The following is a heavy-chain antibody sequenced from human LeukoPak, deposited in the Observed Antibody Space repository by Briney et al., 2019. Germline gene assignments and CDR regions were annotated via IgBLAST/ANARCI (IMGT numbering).Heavy chain of an antibody. CDR2: TYYRSTWYN. J-gene: IGHJ5*02. V-gene: IGHV6-1*01. CDR1: GDSVSSNSVT. Sequence: SQTLSLACAISGDSVSSNSVTWNWIRQSPSRGLEWLGRTYYRSTWYNDYAVSVRGRITVNPDTSRNQFSLHLNSVTPEDTAVYYCARRLTQYDCFDPWGQGILVTVSS. D-gene: IGHD2-2*01. CDR3: ARRLTQYDCFDP.